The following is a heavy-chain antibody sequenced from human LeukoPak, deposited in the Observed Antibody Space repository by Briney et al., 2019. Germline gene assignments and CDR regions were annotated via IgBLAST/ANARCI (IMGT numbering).Heavy chain of an antibody. CDR1: GGTFSSYA. CDR3: ARDRIAVAGRKYYYYMDV. J-gene: IGHJ6*03. CDR2: IIPIFGTA. V-gene: IGHV1-69*06. Sequence: SVKVSCKASGGTFSSYAISWVRQAPGQGLEWMGGIIPIFGTANYAQKFKGRVTITADKSTSTAYMELSSLRSEDTAAYYCARDRIAVAGRKYYYYMDVWGKGTTVTVSS. D-gene: IGHD6-19*01.